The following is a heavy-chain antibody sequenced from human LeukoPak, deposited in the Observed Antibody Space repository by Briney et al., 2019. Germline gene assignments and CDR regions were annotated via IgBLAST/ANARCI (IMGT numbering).Heavy chain of an antibody. CDR1: GFTCSNYW. D-gene: IGHD3-22*01. V-gene: IGHV3-7*04. CDR2: IKPDGSEE. J-gene: IGHJ4*02. CDR3: AGDSGYY. Sequence: GVSLRLSCAASGFTCSNYWMTWVRQAPGKGLEWVASIKPDGSEEYSVASVKGRFTIYRDNAKNSLFLQMNNLRAEDTAVSYCAGDSGYYWGPGTLVTVSS.